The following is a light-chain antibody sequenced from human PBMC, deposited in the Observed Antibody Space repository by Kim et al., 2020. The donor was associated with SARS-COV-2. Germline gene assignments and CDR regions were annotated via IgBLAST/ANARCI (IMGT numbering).Light chain of an antibody. Sequence: IVMTQSPATLSVSPGERVTLSCRASQSVRNNLAWYQQRPGQAPRLLIYGASTRATDISARFSGSGSGTEFTLTIRSLQSEDFAVYNCQQYNDWPLLTFGGGTKVDIK. CDR2: GAS. CDR1: QSVRNN. CDR3: QQYNDWPLLT. V-gene: IGKV3-15*01. J-gene: IGKJ4*01.